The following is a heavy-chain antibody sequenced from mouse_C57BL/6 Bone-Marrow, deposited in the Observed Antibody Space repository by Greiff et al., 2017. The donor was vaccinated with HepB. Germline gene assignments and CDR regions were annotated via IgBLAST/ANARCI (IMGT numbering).Heavy chain of an antibody. CDR3: AREDCGSSDGYFDV. CDR1: GFTFSSYA. Sequence: EVKLVESGGGLVKPGGSLKLSCAASGFTFSSYAMSWVRQTPEKRLEWVATISDGGSYTYYPDNVKGRVTISRDNAKNNLYLQMGHLRSEDTAMYCCAREDCGSSDGYFDVWGTGTTVTVSS. J-gene: IGHJ1*03. V-gene: IGHV5-4*01. D-gene: IGHD1-1*01. CDR2: ISDGGSYT.